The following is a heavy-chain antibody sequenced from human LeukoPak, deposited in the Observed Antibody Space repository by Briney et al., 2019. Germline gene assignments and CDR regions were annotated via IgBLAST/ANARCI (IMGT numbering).Heavy chain of an antibody. CDR2: ISYDGSNE. CDR1: GFTFSSYG. V-gene: IGHV3-30*18. D-gene: IGHD6-19*01. J-gene: IGHJ4*02. Sequence: PGRSLRLSCAASGFTFSSYGMHWVRQAPGKGLEWVAVISYDGSNEYYADSVKGRFTISRDNSKNTLYLQMNSLRAEDTAVYYCAKDLGDWSAVAGDYWGQGTLVTVSS. CDR3: AKDLGDWSAVAGDY.